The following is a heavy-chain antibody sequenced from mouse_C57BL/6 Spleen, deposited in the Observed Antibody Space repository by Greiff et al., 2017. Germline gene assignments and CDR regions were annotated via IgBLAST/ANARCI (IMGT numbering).Heavy chain of an antibody. J-gene: IGHJ1*03. D-gene: IGHD2-4*01. Sequence: QVQLQQSGAELVKPGASVKMSCKASGYTFTSYWITWVKQRPGQGLEWIGDIYPGSGSTNYNEKFKSKATLTVDTSSSTAYMQLSSLTSEDSAVYYCARSNYYDYDKNFDVWGTGTTVTVSS. CDR3: ARSNYYDYDKNFDV. V-gene: IGHV1-55*01. CDR2: IYPGSGST. CDR1: GYTFTSYW.